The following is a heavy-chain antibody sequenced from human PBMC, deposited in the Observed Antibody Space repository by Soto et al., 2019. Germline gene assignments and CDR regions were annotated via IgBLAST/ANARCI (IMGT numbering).Heavy chain of an antibody. V-gene: IGHV3-30-3*01. D-gene: IGHD3-22*01. CDR1: GFTFSSYA. Sequence: GGSLRLSCAASGFTFSSYAMHWVRQAPGKGLEWVAVISYDGSNKYYADSVKGRFTISRDNSKNTLYLQMNSLRAEDTAVYYCARDPNYYYDSSGFYFDYWGQGTLVTVSS. CDR2: ISYDGSNK. J-gene: IGHJ4*02. CDR3: ARDPNYYYDSSGFYFDY.